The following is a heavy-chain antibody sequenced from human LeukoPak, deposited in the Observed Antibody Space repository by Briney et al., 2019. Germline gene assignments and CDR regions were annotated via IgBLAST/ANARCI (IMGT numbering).Heavy chain of an antibody. V-gene: IGHV3-64D*06. CDR3: VKDVMWFGELDAFDI. D-gene: IGHD3-10*01. Sequence: GGSLRLSCSASGFTFSSYAMHWVREAPGKGLEYVSAISSNGGSTYYADSVKGRFTISRDNSKNTLYLQMSSLRAEDTAVYYCVKDVMWFGELDAFDIWGQGTMVTVSS. CDR2: ISSNGGST. J-gene: IGHJ3*02. CDR1: GFTFSSYA.